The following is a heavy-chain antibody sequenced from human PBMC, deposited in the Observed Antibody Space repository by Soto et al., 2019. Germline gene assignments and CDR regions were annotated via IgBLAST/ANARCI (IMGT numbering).Heavy chain of an antibody. CDR1: GGSISGGVGGLYY. J-gene: IGHJ2*01. CDR2: IYDSGST. D-gene: IGHD4-17*01. Sequence: QLQLRESGPGLVKPSETLSLTCTVSGGSISGGVGGLYYWSWIRQPPGKGLEWIGYIYDSGSTYYNPSHTSRVTISVDTTKHQCSLRLSSVTAADTGAYYCARGVIPLTTHCYFDLWGRGTLVTVSS. CDR3: ARGVIPLTTHCYFDL. V-gene: IGHV4-30-4*01.